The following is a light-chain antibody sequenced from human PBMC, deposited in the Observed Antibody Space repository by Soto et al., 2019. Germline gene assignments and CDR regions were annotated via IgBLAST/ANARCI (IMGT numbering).Light chain of an antibody. CDR2: QDS. Sequence: SYELTQPPSVSVSPGQTASITCSGDKLGDKYACWYQQKPGQSPVLVIYQDSKRPSGIPERFSGSNSGNTATLTISGTQAMDEADYYCQAWESSSVVFCGGTKVTVL. J-gene: IGLJ2*01. CDR1: KLGDKY. CDR3: QAWESSSVV. V-gene: IGLV3-1*01.